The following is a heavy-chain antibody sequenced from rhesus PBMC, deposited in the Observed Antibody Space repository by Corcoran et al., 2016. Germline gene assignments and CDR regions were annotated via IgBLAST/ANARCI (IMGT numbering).Heavy chain of an antibody. D-gene: IGHD4-29*01. CDR3: ARVRVAYYFDY. Sequence: QVQLVQSGAEVKKPGASVKLSRKASGYTFSSNSITWVRQAPVQGLEWRGWINPSHGNTGDAKKFQGRVTMTRDTSTSTAYMELSSLRSEDTAVYYCARVRVAYYFDYWGQGVLVTVSS. J-gene: IGHJ4*01. V-gene: IGHV1-200*01. CDR2: INPSHGNT. CDR1: GYTFSSNS.